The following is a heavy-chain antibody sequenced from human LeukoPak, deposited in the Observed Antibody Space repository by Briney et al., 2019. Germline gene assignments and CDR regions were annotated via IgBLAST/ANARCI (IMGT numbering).Heavy chain of an antibody. CDR2: ISWNSGSI. Sequence: PGGSLRLSCAASGFTFDDYAMHWVRQAPGKGLEWVSGISWNSGSIGYADSVKGRFTISRDNAKNSLYLQMNSLRAEDTAVYYCVRSGDCSSTSCYNEGVHGFDYWGQGTLVTVSS. CDR1: GFTFDDYA. D-gene: IGHD2-2*02. CDR3: VRSGDCSSTSCYNEGVHGFDY. V-gene: IGHV3-9*01. J-gene: IGHJ4*02.